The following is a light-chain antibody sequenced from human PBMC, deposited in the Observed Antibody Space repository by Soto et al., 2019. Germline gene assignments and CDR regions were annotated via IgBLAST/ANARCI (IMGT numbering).Light chain of an antibody. CDR3: QQYNSYSRT. J-gene: IGKJ1*01. CDR1: QSISSW. Sequence: SQMTQSPSSLSASVGDIFTITCRASQSISSWLAWYQQKPGKAPRLLIYDASSLESGVPSRFSGSGSGTEFTLTISSLQPDDFATYYCQQYNSYSRTFGQGTKVDIK. V-gene: IGKV1-5*01. CDR2: DAS.